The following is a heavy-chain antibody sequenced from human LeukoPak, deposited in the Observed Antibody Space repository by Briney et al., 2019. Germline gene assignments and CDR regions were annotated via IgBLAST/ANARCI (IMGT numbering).Heavy chain of an antibody. CDR2: INPNSGGT. D-gene: IGHD6-6*01. V-gene: IGHV1-2*02. CDR3: ARGRVLARYSSSSDY. Sequence: ASVKVSCKASGYTFTGYYMHWVRQAPGQGLAWMGWINPNSGGTNYAQKFQGRVTMTGDTSISTAYMELSRLRSDDTAVYYCARGRVLARYSSSSDYWGQGTLVTVSS. J-gene: IGHJ4*02. CDR1: GYTFTGYY.